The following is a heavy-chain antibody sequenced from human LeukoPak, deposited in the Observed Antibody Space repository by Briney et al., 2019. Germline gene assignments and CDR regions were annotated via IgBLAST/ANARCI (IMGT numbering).Heavy chain of an antibody. CDR3: ARDVNDYGDY. V-gene: IGHV4-34*01. D-gene: IGHD2-8*01. Sequence: SETLSLTCAVYGGSFSGYYWSWIRQPPGKGLEWIGEINHSGSTNYNPSLKSRVTISVDTSKNQFSLKLSSVTAADTAVYYCARDVNDYGDYWGQGTLVTVSS. CDR1: GGSFSGYY. J-gene: IGHJ4*02. CDR2: INHSGST.